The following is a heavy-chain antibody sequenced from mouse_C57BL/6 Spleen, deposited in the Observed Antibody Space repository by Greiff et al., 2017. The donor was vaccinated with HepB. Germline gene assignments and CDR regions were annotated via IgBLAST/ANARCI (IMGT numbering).Heavy chain of an antibody. CDR3: ARGPYGSSYVGYAMDY. J-gene: IGHJ4*01. V-gene: IGHV1-82*01. Sequence: QVQLKESGPELVKPGASVKISCKASGYAFSSSWMNWVKQRPGKGLEWIGRIYPGDGDTNYNGKFKGKATLTADKSSSTAYMQLSSLTSEDSAVYFCARGPYGSSYVGYAMDYWGQGTSVTVSS. CDR1: GYAFSSSW. CDR2: IYPGDGDT. D-gene: IGHD1-1*01.